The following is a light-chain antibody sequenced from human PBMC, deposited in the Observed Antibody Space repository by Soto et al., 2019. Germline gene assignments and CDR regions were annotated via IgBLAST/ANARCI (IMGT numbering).Light chain of an antibody. Sequence: DIQVTQSPPTLSSSVGDKVTITCRASQSIRHYLAWYQQMPGKAPKLLIYGASTLQSGVPSRFSGSGSGTEFTLTISSLQPDDFGTYFCQHHNSYSQTFGQGTKVE. CDR2: GAS. CDR3: QHHNSYSQT. V-gene: IGKV1-5*01. J-gene: IGKJ1*01. CDR1: QSIRHY.